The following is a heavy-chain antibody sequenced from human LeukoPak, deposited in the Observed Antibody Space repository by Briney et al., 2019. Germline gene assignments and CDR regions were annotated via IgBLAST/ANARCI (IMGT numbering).Heavy chain of an antibody. J-gene: IGHJ4*02. Sequence: GGSLRLSCAASGFTFSTYSMNWVRQAPGKGLEWVSYISSSSSTTYYAASVKGRFTISRDNAKNSLYLQMNSLRAEDTAVYYCARDFDSSNYGWWGQGALVTVSS. V-gene: IGHV3-48*01. D-gene: IGHD3-22*01. CDR3: ARDFDSSNYGW. CDR1: GFTFSTYS. CDR2: ISSSSSTT.